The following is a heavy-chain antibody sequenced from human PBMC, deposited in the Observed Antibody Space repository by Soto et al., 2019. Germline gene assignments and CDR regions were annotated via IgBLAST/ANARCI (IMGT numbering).Heavy chain of an antibody. D-gene: IGHD6-6*01. CDR3: ATVHSTSRSFDY. Sequence: GSVRLSCAASGFTFSMSAMTWVRQAPGKGLEWVSTTGLNGRTTYYADSVKGRFTVSRDNSKNTLDLHMSSLRAEDTAVYYCATVHSTSRSFDYWGQGTLVTVSS. V-gene: IGHV3-23*01. CDR1: GFTFSMSA. CDR2: TGLNGRTT. J-gene: IGHJ4*02.